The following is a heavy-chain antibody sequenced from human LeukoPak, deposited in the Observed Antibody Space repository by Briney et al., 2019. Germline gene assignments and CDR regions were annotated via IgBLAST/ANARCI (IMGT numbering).Heavy chain of an antibody. D-gene: IGHD2-15*01. CDR2: IYHSGST. Sequence: SETLSLTCAVSGGSISSSNWWSGVRQPPGKGLEWIGEIYHSGSTNYNPSLKSRVTISVDKAKNQFSLKLSSVTAADTAVYYCARARYCSGGSCYEGGWFDPWGQGTLVTVSS. CDR1: GGSISSSNW. CDR3: ARARYCSGGSCYEGGWFDP. J-gene: IGHJ5*02. V-gene: IGHV4-4*02.